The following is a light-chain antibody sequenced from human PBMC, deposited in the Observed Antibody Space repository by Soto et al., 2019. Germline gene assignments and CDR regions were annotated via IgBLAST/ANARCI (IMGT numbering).Light chain of an antibody. J-gene: IGKJ3*01. V-gene: IGKV1-39*01. CDR1: QSISNY. CDR3: QQSYGTPLFT. CDR2: AAS. Sequence: DIQMTQSPSSLSASVGDRVTITCRASQSISNYLNWYQQKPGKAPKLLIYAASSLQSGVPSRFSGSGSGTDFTLTISSLQPEDFATYYCQQSYGTPLFTFGPGTKVDI.